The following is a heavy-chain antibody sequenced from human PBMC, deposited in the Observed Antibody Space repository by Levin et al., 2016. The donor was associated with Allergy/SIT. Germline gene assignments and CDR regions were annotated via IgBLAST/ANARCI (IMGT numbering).Heavy chain of an antibody. Sequence: WVRQAPGQGLEWMGIINPSGGSTSYAQKFQGRVTMTRDTSTSTVYMELSSLRSEDTAVYYCARVWIQWGDLNAFDIWGQGTMVTVSS. CDR3: ARVWIQWGDLNAFDI. D-gene: IGHD1-1*01. V-gene: IGHV1-46*01. CDR2: INPSGGST. J-gene: IGHJ3*02.